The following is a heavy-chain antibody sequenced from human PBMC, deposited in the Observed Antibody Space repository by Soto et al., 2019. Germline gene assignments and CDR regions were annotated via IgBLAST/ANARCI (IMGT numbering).Heavy chain of an antibody. D-gene: IGHD4-17*01. J-gene: IGHJ4*02. CDR1: GGAISSSNL. V-gene: IGHV4-4*02. CDR2: IYHSGST. Sequence: PSETLSLTCAVSGGAISSSNLWSCVRQPPGKGLEWIGEIYHSGSTNYNPSLKSRVTISVDKSKNQFSLNLSSVTAADTAVYYCARVQATVTNYLDYWGQGTLVTVYS. CDR3: ARVQATVTNYLDY.